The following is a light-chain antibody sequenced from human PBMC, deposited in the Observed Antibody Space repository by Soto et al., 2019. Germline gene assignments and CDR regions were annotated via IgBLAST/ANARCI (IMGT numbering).Light chain of an antibody. J-gene: IGKJ2*01. CDR3: HQFGSSPPAFT. V-gene: IGKV3-20*01. Sequence: ESMLTQSPGTLSLSPGERVTLSCRASQSVSTRYLAWYQQKPGQAPRLLIYGASIRATGIPDRFSGSGSGTDFTLTISRLEPEDFGVYYCHQFGSSPPAFTFGQGTKLEI. CDR1: QSVSTRY. CDR2: GAS.